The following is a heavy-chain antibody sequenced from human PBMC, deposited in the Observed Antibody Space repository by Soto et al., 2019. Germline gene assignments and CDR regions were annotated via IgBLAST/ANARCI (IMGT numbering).Heavy chain of an antibody. CDR2: IFSSGST. D-gene: IGHD2-2*01. CDR1: GDSISSFY. CDR3: ARVGYCSSTPCWPIGYFEY. V-gene: IGHV4-59*01. Sequence: QVQLQESGPGLVKPSETLSLTCTVSGDSISSFYWTWIRQPPGKGLEWVGYIFSSGSTNYNPSLKSRVTISVDRSENQFSLKLTSVTAADTAVYYCARVGYCSSTPCWPIGYFEYWGQGTLVTVSS. J-gene: IGHJ4*02.